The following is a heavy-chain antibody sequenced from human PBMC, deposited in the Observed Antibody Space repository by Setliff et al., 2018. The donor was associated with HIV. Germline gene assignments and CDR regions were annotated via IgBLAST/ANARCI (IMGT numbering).Heavy chain of an antibody. V-gene: IGHV4-4*02. Sequence: PSETLSLTCVVSGASIRSSKWWSWVRQSPGKRLQWIGEIDEGGATNYNPSLKSRVTVSVDTSKNQFSLKLNSVTAADTAVYYCASSSSWSTFDYWGQGILVTVSS. D-gene: IGHD6-13*01. CDR1: GASIRSSKW. CDR3: ASSSSWSTFDY. J-gene: IGHJ4*02. CDR2: IDEGGAT.